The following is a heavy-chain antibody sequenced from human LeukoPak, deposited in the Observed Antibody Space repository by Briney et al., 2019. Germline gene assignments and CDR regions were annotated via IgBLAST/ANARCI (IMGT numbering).Heavy chain of an antibody. D-gene: IGHD3-10*01. CDR3: ARAGYPTESIYYYGSGRAFDI. CDR1: GYTFTSYG. CDR2: IRAYNGNT. V-gene: IGHV1-18*01. Sequence: GASVKVSCKSSGYTFTSYGISWVRPAPGQGLHWMGWIRAYNGNTNYAQKLQGRVTMTTDTSTSTAYMELRSLRSDDTAVYYCARAGYPTESIYYYGSGRAFDIWGQGTMVTVSS. J-gene: IGHJ3*02.